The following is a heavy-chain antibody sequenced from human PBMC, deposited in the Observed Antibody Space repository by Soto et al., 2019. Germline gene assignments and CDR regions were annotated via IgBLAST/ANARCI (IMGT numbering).Heavy chain of an antibody. Sequence: QVQLMQSGAEVKKPGASVRVSCKASGYNLTSYGISWVRQAPGQGLEWMGWISPYNGNTNYAQKFQGRVTVTTDTSTSTAYMNLRSLRIEDTAVYYGARECEYSVCAGDYSHYGMDFWGQGTTVTVSS. J-gene: IGHJ6*01. V-gene: IGHV1-18*01. CDR2: ISPYNGNT. D-gene: IGHD5-12*01. CDR1: GYNLTSYG. CDR3: ARECEYSVCAGDYSHYGMDF.